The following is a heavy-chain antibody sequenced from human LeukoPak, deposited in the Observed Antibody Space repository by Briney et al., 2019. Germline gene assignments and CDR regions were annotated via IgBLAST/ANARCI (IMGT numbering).Heavy chain of an antibody. V-gene: IGHV4-34*01. CDR3: ARGGSSIYYYYYYGMDV. CDR2: INHSGST. J-gene: IGHJ6*02. CDR1: GEPFNGYY. Sequence: SETLSLTCAVYGEPFNGYYWNWIRQSPGKGLEWIGEINHSGSTNYNPSLKSRVTISVDTSKNQFSLKLSSVTAADTAVYYCARGGSSIYYYYYYGMDVWGQGTTVTVSS. D-gene: IGHD2-15*01.